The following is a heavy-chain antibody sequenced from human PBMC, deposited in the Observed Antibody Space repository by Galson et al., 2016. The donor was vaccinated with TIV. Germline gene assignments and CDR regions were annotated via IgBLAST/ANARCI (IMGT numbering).Heavy chain of an antibody. CDR3: ARSYDSSGNRGRLDI. CDR1: GFTFSTYD. D-gene: IGHD3-22*01. J-gene: IGHJ4*02. CDR2: ITGGGTT. Sequence: SLRLSCAVSGFTFSTYDMNWVRQAPGKGLEWVSVITGGGTTYYADSVKGRFTISRDNSKNTLYLQMDSLRAEDTAVYFCARSYDSSGNRGRLDIWGQGALVTVSS. V-gene: IGHV3-53*01.